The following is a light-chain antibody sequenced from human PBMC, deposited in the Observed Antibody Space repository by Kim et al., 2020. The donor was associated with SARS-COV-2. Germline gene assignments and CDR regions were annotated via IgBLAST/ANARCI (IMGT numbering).Light chain of an antibody. Sequence: SPGERATLSCRASQSVSSSYLAWYQQRPGQAPRLLIYDASSRATGIPDRFSGSGSGTDFTLTISRLEPEDFAVYYCQQYSSSFRTFGQGTKVEIK. J-gene: IGKJ1*01. CDR1: QSVSSSY. CDR2: DAS. V-gene: IGKV3-20*01. CDR3: QQYSSSFRT.